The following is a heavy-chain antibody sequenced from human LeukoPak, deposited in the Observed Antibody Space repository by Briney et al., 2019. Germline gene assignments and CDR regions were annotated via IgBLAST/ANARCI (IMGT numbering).Heavy chain of an antibody. CDR2: ISGSGGST. CDR3: AKTAGSYTLYWYFDL. V-gene: IGHV3-23*01. D-gene: IGHD1-26*01. CDR1: GFTFSIYA. Sequence: GGSLRLSSAASGFTFSIYAMSWVRQAPGKGLEWVSAISGSGGSTYYADSVKGRFTISRDNSKNTLYLQMNSLRAEDTAVYYCAKTAGSYTLYWYFDLWGRGTLVTVSS. J-gene: IGHJ2*01.